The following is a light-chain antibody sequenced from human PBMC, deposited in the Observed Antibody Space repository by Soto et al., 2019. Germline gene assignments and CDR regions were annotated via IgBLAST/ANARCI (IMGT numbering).Light chain of an antibody. CDR2: EVT. CDR1: SSDVGAYNF. CDR3: NSYTSTSARP. J-gene: IGLJ1*01. Sequence: QSVLTQPASVSGSPGQSITISCTGTSSDVGAYNFVSWYQHRPGRAPKLIIYEVTNRPSGVSNRFSGSKSGNTASLRISDLQSEDEADYYCNSYTSTSARPFGTGTKVTVL. V-gene: IGLV2-14*01.